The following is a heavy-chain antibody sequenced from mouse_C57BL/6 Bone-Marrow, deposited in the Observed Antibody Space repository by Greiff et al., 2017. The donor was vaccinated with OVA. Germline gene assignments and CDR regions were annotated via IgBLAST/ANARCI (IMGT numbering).Heavy chain of an antibody. Sequence: QVQLQQSGAELARPGASVKLSCKASGYTFTSYGISWVKQRTGQGLEWIGEIYPRSGNTYYNEKFKGKATLTADNSSSTAYMELRSLTSEDSAVYVCARHGYYAMDYWGQGTSVTVSS. CDR1: GYTFTSYG. CDR2: IYPRSGNT. CDR3: ARHGYYAMDY. V-gene: IGHV1-81*01. J-gene: IGHJ4*01.